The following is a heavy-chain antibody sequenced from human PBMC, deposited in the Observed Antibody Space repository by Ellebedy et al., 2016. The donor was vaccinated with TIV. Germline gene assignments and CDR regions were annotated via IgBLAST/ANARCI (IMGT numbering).Heavy chain of an antibody. Sequence: GGSLRLSCAASGFTFSGHAMSWVRQTPGKGLEWVSGIIAGGDSTHYVDSVKGRFTISRDNSKKTLYLQMNSLRAEDTAVYYRVKLDSSGFYYGRLDYWGQGTLVTVSS. CDR1: GFTFSGHA. J-gene: IGHJ4*02. CDR3: VKLDSSGFYYGRLDY. D-gene: IGHD3-22*01. CDR2: IIAGGDST. V-gene: IGHV3-23*01.